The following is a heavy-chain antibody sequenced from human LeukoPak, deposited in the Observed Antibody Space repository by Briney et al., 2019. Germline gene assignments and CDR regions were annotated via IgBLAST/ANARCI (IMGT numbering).Heavy chain of an antibody. J-gene: IGHJ4*02. CDR2: LQSDGNNR. D-gene: IGHD3-16*01. CDR3: AKNWATYYFDY. CDR1: GFTLSRYA. Sequence: GGSLGLSCAASGFTLSRYAMHWVRQAPGKGLEWVAFLQSDGNNRYYADSVKGQFTISRDNSKNTLFLQMSSLRAEDTAVYYCAKNWATYYFDYWGQGTLVTVSS. V-gene: IGHV3-30*02.